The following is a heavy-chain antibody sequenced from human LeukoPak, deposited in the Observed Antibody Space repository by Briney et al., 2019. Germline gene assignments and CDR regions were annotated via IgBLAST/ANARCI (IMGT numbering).Heavy chain of an antibody. D-gene: IGHD6-19*01. J-gene: IGHJ3*02. CDR1: GGTFSSYT. Sequence: ASVKVSCKASGGTFSSYTISWVRQAPGQGLEWMGRIIPILGIANYAQKFQGRVTITADKSTSTAYTELSSLRSEDTAVYYCARVLAVDGDGAFDIWGQGTMVTVSS. CDR2: IIPILGIA. V-gene: IGHV1-69*02. CDR3: ARVLAVDGDGAFDI.